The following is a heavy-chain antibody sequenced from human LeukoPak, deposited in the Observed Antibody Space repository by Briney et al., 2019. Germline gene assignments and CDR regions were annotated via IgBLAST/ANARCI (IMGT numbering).Heavy chain of an antibody. CDR3: ARGYDFWSGYPPFDY. CDR2: ISSSSSTI. V-gene: IGHV3-48*01. Sequence: PGGSLRLSCAASGFTFSSYSMNWVRQAPGKGLEWVSYISSSSSTIYYADSVKGRFTISRDNAKNSLYLQMNSLRAEDTAVYYCARGYDFWSGYPPFDYWGQGTLVTISS. J-gene: IGHJ4*02. CDR1: GFTFSSYS. D-gene: IGHD3-3*01.